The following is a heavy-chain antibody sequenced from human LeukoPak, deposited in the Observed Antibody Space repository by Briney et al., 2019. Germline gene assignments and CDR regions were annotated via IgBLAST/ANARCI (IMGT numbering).Heavy chain of an antibody. J-gene: IGHJ1*01. V-gene: IGHV3-53*01. Sequence: GGSLRLSCAASGFTVSSNYMSWVHQAPGKGLEWVSIIYSGGSTYYADSVKGRFTISRDNSKNTLYLQMNSLRAEDTAVYYCAGTAAGLYFQHWGQGTLVTVSS. CDR3: AGTAAGLYFQH. CDR2: IYSGGST. CDR1: GFTVSSNY.